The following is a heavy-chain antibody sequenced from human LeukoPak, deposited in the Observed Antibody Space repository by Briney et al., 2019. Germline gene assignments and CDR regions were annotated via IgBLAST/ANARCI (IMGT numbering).Heavy chain of an antibody. CDR1: GYTFTGYY. J-gene: IGHJ4*02. Sequence: ASVKVSCKASGYTFTGYYMHWVRQAPGQGLEWMGWINPNNGGTNYAQKFQGRVTMTRDTSISTAYMELSRLRSDDTAVYYCARGSDYDFWSGYYTTYYFDYWGQGTLVTVSS. CDR3: ARGSDYDFWSGYYTTYYFDY. CDR2: INPNNGGT. D-gene: IGHD3-3*01. V-gene: IGHV1-2*02.